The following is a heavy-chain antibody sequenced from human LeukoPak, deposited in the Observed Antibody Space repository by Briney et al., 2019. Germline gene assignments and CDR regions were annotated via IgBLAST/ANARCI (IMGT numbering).Heavy chain of an antibody. V-gene: IGHV1-2*02. Sequence: ASVKVSCKASGYTFTGYYMHWVRQAPGQGLEWMGCINPNSGGTNYAQKFQGRVTMTRDTSISTAYMELSRLRSDDTAVYYCARTPAFGYYYDSSRDYWGQGTLVTVSS. CDR2: INPNSGGT. CDR3: ARTPAFGYYYDSSRDY. J-gene: IGHJ4*02. CDR1: GYTFTGYY. D-gene: IGHD3-22*01.